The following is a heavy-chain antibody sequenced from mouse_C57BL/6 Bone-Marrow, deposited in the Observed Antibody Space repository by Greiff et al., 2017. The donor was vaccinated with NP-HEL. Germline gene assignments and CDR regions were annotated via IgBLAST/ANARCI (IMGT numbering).Heavy chain of an antibody. Sequence: QVQLQQPGAELVKPGASVKLSCKASGYTFTSYWMQWVKQRPGQGLEWIGEIDPSDSYTNYTQKFKGKATLTVDTSSSTAYMQLSSLTSEDSAVYYCARDGSSYLWYFDVWGTGTTVTVSS. CDR1: GYTFTSYW. V-gene: IGHV1-50*01. D-gene: IGHD1-1*01. CDR3: ARDGSSYLWYFDV. CDR2: IDPSDSYT. J-gene: IGHJ1*03.